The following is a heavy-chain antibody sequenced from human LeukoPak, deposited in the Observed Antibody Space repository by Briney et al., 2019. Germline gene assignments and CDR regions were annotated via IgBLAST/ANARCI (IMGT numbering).Heavy chain of an antibody. J-gene: IGHJ4*02. D-gene: IGHD6-19*01. CDR3: AREQWLAYYFDY. CDR2: INHSGST. Sequence: PSETLSLTCAVYGGSFSGYYWSWIRQPPGKGLEWIGEINHSGSTNYNPSLKSRVTISVDTSKNQFSLKLSSVTAADTAVYYCAREQWLAYYFDYWGQGTLVTVFS. V-gene: IGHV4-34*01. CDR1: GGSFSGYY.